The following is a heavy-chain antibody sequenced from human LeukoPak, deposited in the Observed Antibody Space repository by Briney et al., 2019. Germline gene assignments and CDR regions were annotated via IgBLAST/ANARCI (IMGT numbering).Heavy chain of an antibody. CDR3: ARLARSSHRINCYYYYMGV. J-gene: IGHJ6*03. Sequence: SETLSLTCTVSGAPISSSNFCWGCLRPPPGKGLEWIGTIYYSGITYHNPSLKSRLTISVYTTKNQFSLNLSSVTAADTAVYYCARLARSSHRINCYYYYMGVWGKGTTVTVSS. D-gene: IGHD2-15*01. CDR2: IYYSGIT. V-gene: IGHV4-39*01. CDR1: GAPISSSNFC.